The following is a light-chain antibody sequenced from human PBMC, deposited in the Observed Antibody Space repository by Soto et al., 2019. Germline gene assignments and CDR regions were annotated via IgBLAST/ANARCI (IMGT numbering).Light chain of an antibody. V-gene: IGKV1-6*01. CDR2: AAS. J-gene: IGKJ2*01. Sequence: AIQMTQSPSSLSASVGDRVTITCRASQGIRNALGWYQQKPGKAPNLLIYAASSLQSAVPSRFSGSGSGTDFTLTISSLQPEDFATYYCLQDYNYPRTFGQGTKLEIK. CDR3: LQDYNYPRT. CDR1: QGIRNA.